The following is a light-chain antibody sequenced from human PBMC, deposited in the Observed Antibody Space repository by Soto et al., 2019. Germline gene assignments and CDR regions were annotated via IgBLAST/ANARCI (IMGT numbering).Light chain of an antibody. CDR1: NIGSKS. Sequence: SYELTQPPSVSVAPGQTARITCGGNNIGSKSVHWYQQKPGQAPVLVVYDDSDRPSGIPERFSGSNSGNTATLTISRVEAGEGGGYYWQVWDWRSGYLGVFGTGTKATVL. V-gene: IGLV3-21*02. CDR2: DDS. CDR3: QVWDWRSGYLGV. J-gene: IGLJ1*01.